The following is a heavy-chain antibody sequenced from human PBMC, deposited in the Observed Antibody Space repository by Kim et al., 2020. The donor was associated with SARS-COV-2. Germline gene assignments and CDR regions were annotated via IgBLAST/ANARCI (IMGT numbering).Heavy chain of an antibody. J-gene: IGHJ6*02. CDR3: ARDGYKKVYGMDV. D-gene: IGHD5-12*01. V-gene: IGHV4-59*01. Sequence: TPPLKSRDTISVDASKNQFSQKLSSVTAADTAVYYCARDGYKKVYGMDVWGQGTTVTVSS.